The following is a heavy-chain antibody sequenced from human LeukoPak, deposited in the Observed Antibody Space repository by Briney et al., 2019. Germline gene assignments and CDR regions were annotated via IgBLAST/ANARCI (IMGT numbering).Heavy chain of an antibody. J-gene: IGHJ4*02. D-gene: IGHD3-22*01. CDR3: ANAYYYYDSSGYLPNDY. CDR2: ISGGGGST. CDR1: GFTFSSYA. Sequence: GGSLRLSCAASGFTFSSYAMSWVRQAPGKGLEWVSAISGGGGSTYYADSVKGRFTISRDNSKNTLYLQMNSLRAEDTAVYYCANAYYYYDSSGYLPNDYWGQGTLVTVSS. V-gene: IGHV3-23*01.